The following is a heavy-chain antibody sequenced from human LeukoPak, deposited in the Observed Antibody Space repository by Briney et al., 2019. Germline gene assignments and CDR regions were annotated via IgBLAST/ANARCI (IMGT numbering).Heavy chain of an antibody. CDR1: GFTFTNYA. V-gene: IGHV3-30*18. CDR2: ISHDGSKK. J-gene: IGHJ4*02. Sequence: PGRSLRLSCAASGFTFTNYAMQWVRQAPGKGLEWVAVISHDGSKKYYADSVKGRFTISRDKSKNTLYLQMNSLRAEDTAVYYCAKVPYYDIWNGYYPVFDYWGQGTLVTVSS. CDR3: AKVPYYDIWNGYYPVFDY. D-gene: IGHD3-3*01.